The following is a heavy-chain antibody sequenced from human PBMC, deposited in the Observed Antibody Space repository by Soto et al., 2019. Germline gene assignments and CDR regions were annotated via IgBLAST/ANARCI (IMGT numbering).Heavy chain of an antibody. Sequence: QVQLQESGPGLVKPSQTLSLTCTVSGGSISSGDYYWSWIRQPPGKGLEWIGYIYYSGSTYYNPSLKSRVTISVDTSKNQFSLKLSSVTAADTAVYYCATVRFLEWLSGYSGMDVWGQGTTVTVSS. V-gene: IGHV4-30-4*01. J-gene: IGHJ6*02. CDR3: ATVRFLEWLSGYSGMDV. D-gene: IGHD3-3*01. CDR1: GGSISSGDYY. CDR2: IYYSGST.